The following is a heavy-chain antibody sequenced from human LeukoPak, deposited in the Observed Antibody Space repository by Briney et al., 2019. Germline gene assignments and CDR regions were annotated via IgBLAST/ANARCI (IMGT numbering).Heavy chain of an antibody. D-gene: IGHD1-26*01. CDR1: GFTFSSYS. CDR3: AKDISIVGARWFDP. V-gene: IGHV3-21*04. Sequence: GGSLRLSCAASGFTFSSYSMNWVRQAPGKGLEWVSSISSSSSYIYYADSVKGRFTISRDNAKNSLYLQMNSLRAEDTAVYYCAKDISIVGARWFDPWGQGTLVTVPS. CDR2: ISSSSSYI. J-gene: IGHJ5*02.